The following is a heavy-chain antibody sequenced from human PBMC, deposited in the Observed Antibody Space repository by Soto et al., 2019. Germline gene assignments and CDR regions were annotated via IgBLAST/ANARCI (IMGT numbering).Heavy chain of an antibody. CDR2: VNFYGTTT. CDR1: GFTFSSHW. V-gene: IGHV3-74*01. Sequence: EVQLVESGGGLLQPGGSLRLSCEASGFTFSSHWMHWVRQTPGKGLVWVSRVNFYGTTTNYADSVKGRLTISRDNAKNTVYLQMNSLRAEDTAVYYCARGGSGTYKLDNWGQGTLVTVSA. CDR3: ARGGSGTYKLDN. D-gene: IGHD3-10*01. J-gene: IGHJ4*02.